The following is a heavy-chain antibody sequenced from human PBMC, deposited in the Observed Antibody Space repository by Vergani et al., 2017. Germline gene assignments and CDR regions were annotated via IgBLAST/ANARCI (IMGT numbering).Heavy chain of an antibody. V-gene: IGHV3-30*02. CDR3: AKGDGSSWYSYYFDY. Sequence: QVQLVESGGGVVQPGGSLRLSCAASGFTFSSYGMHWVRKAPGKGLGWVAFIRYDGSNKYYADSVKGRFTISRDNSKNTLYLQMNSLRAEDTAVYYCAKGDGSSWYSYYFDYWGQGTLVTVSS. D-gene: IGHD6-13*01. J-gene: IGHJ4*02. CDR1: GFTFSSYG. CDR2: IRYDGSNK.